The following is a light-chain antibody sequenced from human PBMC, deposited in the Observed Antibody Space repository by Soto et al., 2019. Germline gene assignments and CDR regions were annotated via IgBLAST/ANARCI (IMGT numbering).Light chain of an antibody. CDR3: QQCAHSPLT. CDR1: QSVGNNY. CDR2: DAS. Sequence: EIVLTQSPGTLSLSPGEGATLSCGASQSVGNNYLAWYQQKPGQAPRLLIYDASSRATGIPDRFSGSGSGTDFTLTISRLEPEDFAVYYCQQCAHSPLTFGGGTKVEIK. J-gene: IGKJ4*01. V-gene: IGKV3-20*01.